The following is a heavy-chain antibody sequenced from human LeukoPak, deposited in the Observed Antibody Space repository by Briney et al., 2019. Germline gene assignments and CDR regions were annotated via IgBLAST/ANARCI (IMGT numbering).Heavy chain of an antibody. CDR3: ARENGSGSYFGFIDY. CDR2: IYHSGST. D-gene: IGHD3-10*01. Sequence: SETLSLTCTVSGYSISSGYYWGWIRQPPGKGLEWIGSIYHSGSTYYNPSLKSRVTISVDTSKNQFSLKLSSVTAADTAVYYCARENGSGSYFGFIDYWGQGTLVTVS. V-gene: IGHV4-38-2*02. J-gene: IGHJ4*02. CDR1: GYSISSGYY.